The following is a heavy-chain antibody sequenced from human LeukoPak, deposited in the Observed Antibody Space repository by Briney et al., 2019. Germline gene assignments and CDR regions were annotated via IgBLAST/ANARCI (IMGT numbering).Heavy chain of an antibody. V-gene: IGHV4-39*01. J-gene: IGHJ4*02. CDR1: GGSISSSSYY. Sequence: SETLSLTCTVSGGSISSSSYYWGWIRQPPGKGLEWIGSIYYSGSTYYNPSLKSRVTISVDTSKNQFSLKLTSVTAADTAVYYCARHLRNTGYITGWAETNYWGQGTLVTVS. D-gene: IGHD6-19*01. CDR3: ARHLRNTGYITGWAETNY. CDR2: IYYSGST.